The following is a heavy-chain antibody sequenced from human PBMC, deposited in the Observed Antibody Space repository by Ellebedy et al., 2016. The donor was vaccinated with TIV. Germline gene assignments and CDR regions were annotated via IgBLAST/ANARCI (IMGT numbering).Heavy chain of an antibody. Sequence: GGSLRLSXKASGFIFGNYAMTWVRQAPGKGLEWVADIHDRDSGTFYADSVKGRFTISRDISKNTLLLQMDSLRADDTAVYYCAKFQGAISENWYLHVWGRGTLVTVSS. CDR2: IHDRDSGT. D-gene: IGHD3-10*01. V-gene: IGHV3-23*01. CDR1: GFIFGNYA. J-gene: IGHJ2*01. CDR3: AKFQGAISENWYLHV.